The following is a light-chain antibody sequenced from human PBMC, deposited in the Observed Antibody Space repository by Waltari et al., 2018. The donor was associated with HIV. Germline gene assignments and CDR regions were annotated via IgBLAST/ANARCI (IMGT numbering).Light chain of an antibody. V-gene: IGLV1-47*01. Sequence: QSVLTQPPSASGTPGQRVTISCSGSSSNIGSYYVYWYQQLPGTAPKVLLYRNNQRPSGVPDRFSGSKSGTSASLAISGLRSEDEADYYCATWNDSLVGGGTKLTVL. J-gene: IGLJ2*01. CDR1: SSNIGSYY. CDR3: ATWNDSL. CDR2: RNN.